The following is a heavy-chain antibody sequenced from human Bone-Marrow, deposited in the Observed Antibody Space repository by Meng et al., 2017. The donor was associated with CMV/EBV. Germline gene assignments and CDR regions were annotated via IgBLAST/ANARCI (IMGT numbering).Heavy chain of an antibody. CDR1: GGSVSGYY. J-gene: IGHJ4*02. V-gene: IGHV4-34*01. Sequence: QVALQQWGVGLLKASETRSLTCAVDGGSVSGYYWSWIRQPPGKGLEWIGEINHSGSTNYNPSLKSRVTISVDTSKNQFSLKLSSVTAADTAVYYCARAQAVAGRFCVYWGQGTLVTVSS. CDR2: INHSGST. CDR3: ARAQAVAGRFCVY. D-gene: IGHD6-19*01.